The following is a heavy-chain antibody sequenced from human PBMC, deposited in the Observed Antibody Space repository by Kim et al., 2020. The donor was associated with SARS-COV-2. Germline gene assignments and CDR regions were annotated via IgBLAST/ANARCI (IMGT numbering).Heavy chain of an antibody. CDR2: ISSSSSYI. CDR1: GFTFSSYS. J-gene: IGHJ4*02. D-gene: IGHD1-1*01. V-gene: IGHV3-21*01. Sequence: GGSLRLSCAASGFTFSSYSMNWVRQAPGKGLEWVSSISSSSSYIYYADSVKGRFTISRDNAKNSLYLQMNSLRAEDTAVYYCARGLERRNFDYWGQGTLVTVSS. CDR3: ARGLERRNFDY.